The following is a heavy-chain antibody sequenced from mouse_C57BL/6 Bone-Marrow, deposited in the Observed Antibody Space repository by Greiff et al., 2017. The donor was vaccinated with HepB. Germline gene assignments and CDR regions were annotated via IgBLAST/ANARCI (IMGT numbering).Heavy chain of an antibody. CDR3: ARSGTTVVAKDWYFDV. CDR1: GYTFTSYW. J-gene: IGHJ1*03. CDR2: IYPGSGST. Sequence: QVQLQQPGAELVKPGASVKMSCKASGYTFTSYWITWVKQRPGQGLEWIGDIYPGSGSTNYNEKFKSKATRTVDTSSSTAYMQLRSLTSEDSAVYYCARSGTTVVAKDWYFDVWGTGTTVTVSS. V-gene: IGHV1-55*01. D-gene: IGHD1-1*01.